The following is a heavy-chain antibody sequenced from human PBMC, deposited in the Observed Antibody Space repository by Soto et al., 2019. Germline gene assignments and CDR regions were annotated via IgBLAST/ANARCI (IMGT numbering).Heavy chain of an antibody. J-gene: IGHJ4*02. CDR3: ARAHSGYDEFDY. Sequence: SETLSLTCTVSGGSISSYYWSWIRQPPGKGLEWIGYIYYSGSTNYNPSLKSRVTISVDTSKNQFSLKLSSVTAADTAVCYCARAHSGYDEFDYWGQGTLVTVSS. D-gene: IGHD5-12*01. V-gene: IGHV4-59*01. CDR2: IYYSGST. CDR1: GGSISSYY.